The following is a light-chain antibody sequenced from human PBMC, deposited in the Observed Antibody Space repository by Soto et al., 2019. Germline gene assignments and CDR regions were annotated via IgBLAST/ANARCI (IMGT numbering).Light chain of an antibody. CDR2: KSP. CDR1: QDVDKW. CDR3: QQYSSYWT. J-gene: IGKJ1*01. V-gene: IGKV1-5*03. Sequence: ILMTQSPSSLSASVGDTVTITCRASQDVDKWLAWYQQKPGKAPKLLFWKSPTLIGGVPSRFSAVGAGTQYSLTSSGLQPEDVATYYCQQYSSYWTFGQGTMVEIK.